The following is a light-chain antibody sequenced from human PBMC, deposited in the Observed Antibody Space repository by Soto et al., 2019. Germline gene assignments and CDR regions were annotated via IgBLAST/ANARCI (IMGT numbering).Light chain of an antibody. Sequence: QSVLTQPPSASGSPGQSVTISCSGTSSDAGGYNYVSWHQQHPGKAPKHMLYEVYQRPSGVPARFSGSKSGNTASLTVSVLRAEDEAVYYCSSFAGAINYVVFGGETKLTVL. J-gene: IGLJ2*01. V-gene: IGLV2-8*01. CDR1: SSDAGGYNY. CDR2: EVY. CDR3: SSFAGAINYVV.